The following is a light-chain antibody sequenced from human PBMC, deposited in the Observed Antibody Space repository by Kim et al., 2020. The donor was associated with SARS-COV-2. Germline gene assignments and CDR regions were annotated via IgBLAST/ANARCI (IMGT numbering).Light chain of an antibody. CDR3: QQYASYPNT. CDR1: QDINIW. J-gene: IGKJ5*01. Sequence: DIQMTQSPSSLSASVGERVTITCRASQDINIWLAWYQQRPGKAPKSLIYAASNLQTGVPGRFSGSGSGTEFTLTIRSLQPEDFATYYCQQYASYPNTFGQGTRLEIK. CDR2: AAS. V-gene: IGKV1D-16*01.